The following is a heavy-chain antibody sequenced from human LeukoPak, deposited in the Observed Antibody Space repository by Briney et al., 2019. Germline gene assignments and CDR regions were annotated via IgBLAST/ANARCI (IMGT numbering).Heavy chain of an antibody. D-gene: IGHD3-3*02. CDR1: GFTFVDYG. J-gene: IGHJ4*02. V-gene: IGHV3-20*04. Sequence: GGSLRLSCATSGFTFVDYGLSWVRRAPGKGLEWLCAINYNGAITDYADSVKGRFTISRDNAKNSLYLRMDSLRAEDTALYYCARDRLGPSFSVSHFDLWGQGTLVPVSS. CDR2: INYNGAIT. CDR3: ARDRLGPSFSVSHFDL.